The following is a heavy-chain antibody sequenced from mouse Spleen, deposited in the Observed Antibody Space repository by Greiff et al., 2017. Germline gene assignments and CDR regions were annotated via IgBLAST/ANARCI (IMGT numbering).Heavy chain of an antibody. J-gene: IGHJ2*01. CDR1: GYTFTSYW. CDR2: IYPSDSYT. D-gene: IGHD3-2*01. Sequence: VQGVESGAELVRPGASVKLSCKASGYTFTSYWINWVKQRPGQGLEWIGNIYPSDSYTNYNQKFKDKATLTVDKSSSTAYMQLSSPTSEDSAVYYCTRDSSGYWGQGTTLTVSS. CDR3: TRDSSGY. V-gene: IGHV1-69*02.